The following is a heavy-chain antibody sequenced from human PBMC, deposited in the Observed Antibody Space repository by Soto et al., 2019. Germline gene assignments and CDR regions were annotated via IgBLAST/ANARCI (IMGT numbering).Heavy chain of an antibody. D-gene: IGHD3-9*01. Sequence: SETLSLTCTVSGGSIISYYWSCIRQPPGKGLEWIGYIYYSGSTNYNPSLKSRVTISVDTSKNQFSLKLSSVTAADTAVYYCARDLRLGYYDILTGYYPAYYYYGMDVWGQGTTVTVSS. J-gene: IGHJ6*02. V-gene: IGHV4-59*01. CDR1: GGSIISYY. CDR2: IYYSGST. CDR3: ARDLRLGYYDILTGYYPAYYYYGMDV.